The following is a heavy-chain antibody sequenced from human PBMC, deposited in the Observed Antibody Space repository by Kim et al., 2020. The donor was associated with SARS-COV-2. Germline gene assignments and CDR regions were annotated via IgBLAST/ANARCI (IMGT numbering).Heavy chain of an antibody. CDR3: ARRITTSNSGYDSPTDY. J-gene: IGHJ4*02. V-gene: IGHV4-39*01. Sequence: LKSRVTISVDTSKNQFSLKLSSVTAADTAVYYCARRITTSNSGYDSPTDYWGQGTLVTVSS. D-gene: IGHD5-12*01.